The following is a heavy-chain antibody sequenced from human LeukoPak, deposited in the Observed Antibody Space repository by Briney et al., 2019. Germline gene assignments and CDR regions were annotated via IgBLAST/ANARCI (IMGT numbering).Heavy chain of an antibody. CDR1: GGSISSSSYY. CDR3: ARVDEWEQIDY. D-gene: IGHD1-26*01. Sequence: SETLSLTCTVSGGSISSSSYYWGWIRQPPGKGLEWIGSIYYSGSTYYNPSLKSRVTISVDTSKNQFSLKLSSVTAADTAVYYCARVDEWEQIDYWGQGTLVTVSS. CDR2: IYYSGST. V-gene: IGHV4-39*07. J-gene: IGHJ4*02.